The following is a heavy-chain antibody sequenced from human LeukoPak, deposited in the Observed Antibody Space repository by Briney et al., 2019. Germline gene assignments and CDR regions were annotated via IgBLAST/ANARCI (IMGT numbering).Heavy chain of an antibody. D-gene: IGHD5-18*01. CDR3: ARGRELWLVNYYYMDV. CDR2: INHSGST. J-gene: IGHJ6*03. Sequence: SETLSLTCAVYGGSFSGYYWSWIRQPPGKGLEWIGEINHSGSTNYNPSLKSRVTISVGTSKNQFSLKLSSVTAADTAVYYCARGRELWLVNYYYMDVWGKGTTVTVSS. CDR1: GGSFSGYY. V-gene: IGHV4-34*01.